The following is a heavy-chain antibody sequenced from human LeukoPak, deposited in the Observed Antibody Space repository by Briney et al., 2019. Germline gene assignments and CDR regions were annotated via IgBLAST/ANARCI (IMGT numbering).Heavy chain of an antibody. V-gene: IGHV3-30*02. CDR1: GFTFSSYC. D-gene: IGHD6-19*01. J-gene: IGHJ4*01. CDR3: AKAPLNSSGGGCY. Sequence: GGSLRLSCAASGFTFSSYCMHWVRQAPDKGLEWVAFIRYDGSNKYYADSVKGRFTISRDNSKNTLYLQMNSLRAEDTAVYYCAKAPLNSSGGGCYWGQGTLVTVSS. CDR2: IRYDGSNK.